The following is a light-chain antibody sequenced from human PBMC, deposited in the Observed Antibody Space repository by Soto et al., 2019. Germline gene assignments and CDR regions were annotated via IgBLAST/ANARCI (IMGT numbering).Light chain of an antibody. J-gene: IGKJ1*01. CDR3: QQYNSYSPWT. V-gene: IGKV3-20*01. Sequence: EIVLTQSPGTLSLSPGERATLSCRASQSVSSSYLAWYQQKPGQAPRLLIYGASSRATGIPARFGGSGSGTNFTLTISTPQPVDFATYYSQQYNSYSPWTFGQGTKG. CDR2: GAS. CDR1: QSVSSSY.